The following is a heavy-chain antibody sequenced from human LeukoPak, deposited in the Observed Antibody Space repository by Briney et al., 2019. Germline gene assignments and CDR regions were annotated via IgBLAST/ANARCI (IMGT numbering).Heavy chain of an antibody. Sequence: GGSLRLSCAASGFTFSDYSMNWVRQAPGKGLEWVSWITSSSDSIYYADSVKGRFTISRDNAKNSLYLQMNSLRDEDTAVYYCSSESRSWGRGTLVIVSS. CDR2: ITSSSDSI. V-gene: IGHV3-48*02. CDR1: GFTFSDYS. D-gene: IGHD3-22*01. CDR3: SSESRS. J-gene: IGHJ4*02.